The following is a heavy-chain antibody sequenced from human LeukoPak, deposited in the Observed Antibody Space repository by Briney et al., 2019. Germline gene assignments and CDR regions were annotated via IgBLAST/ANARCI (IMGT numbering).Heavy chain of an antibody. CDR1: GGSISSSNYY. V-gene: IGHV4-39*07. D-gene: IGHD3-10*01. J-gene: IGHJ3*02. Sequence: SETLSLTCTVSGGSISSSNYYWGWIRQPPGKGLEWIGEINHSGSTNYNPSLKSRVTISVDTSKNQFSLKLSSVTATDTAVYYCARCGGSGSCSVDAFDIWGQGTMVTVSS. CDR3: ARCGGSGSCSVDAFDI. CDR2: INHSGST.